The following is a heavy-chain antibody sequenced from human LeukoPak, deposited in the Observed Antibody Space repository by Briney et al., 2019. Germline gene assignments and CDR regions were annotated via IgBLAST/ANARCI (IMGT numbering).Heavy chain of an antibody. V-gene: IGHV3-30*02. CDR1: GFTFSSYG. CDR3: AKGSGYSNYDASYFDY. Sequence: GGSLRLSCAASGFTFSSYGMHWFRQAPGKGLGWVAFIGYDGSNKYYADSVKGRFTISRDNSKNTLYLQMNSLRAEDTAVYYCAKGSGYSNYDASYFDYWGQGTLVTVSS. CDR2: IGYDGSNK. D-gene: IGHD4-11*01. J-gene: IGHJ4*02.